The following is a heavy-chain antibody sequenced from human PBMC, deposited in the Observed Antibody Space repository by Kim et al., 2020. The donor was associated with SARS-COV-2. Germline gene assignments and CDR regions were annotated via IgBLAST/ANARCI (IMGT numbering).Heavy chain of an antibody. Sequence: GGSLRLSCTTSGFTFTGHAMSWVRQAPGKGLEWVSSIDGSDGTTYYVDSVRGRFTISRDDSKNTLYLQMSAWRGDDTAGYYGMKRGGGWIWDHWGPGTL. V-gene: IGHV3-23*01. D-gene: IGHD3-16*01. CDR3: MKRGGGWIWDH. CDR2: IDGSDGTT. CDR1: GFTFTGHA. J-gene: IGHJ4*02.